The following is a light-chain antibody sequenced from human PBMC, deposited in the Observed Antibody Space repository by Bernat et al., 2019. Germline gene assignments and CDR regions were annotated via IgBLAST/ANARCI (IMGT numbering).Light chain of an antibody. CDR3: SSYTSSSTYV. CDR1: SSDVGGYNH. V-gene: IGLV2-14*03. J-gene: IGLJ1*01. Sequence: QSALTQPASVSGSPGQSITISCTGTSSDVGGYNHVSWYQQHPGKAPKLMIHDVSDRPSGVSNRFSGPKSGNTASLTISGLQAEDEADYYCSSYTSSSTYVFGAGTKVTVL. CDR2: DVS.